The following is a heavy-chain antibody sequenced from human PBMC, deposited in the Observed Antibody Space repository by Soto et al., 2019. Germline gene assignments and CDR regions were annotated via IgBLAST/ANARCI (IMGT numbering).Heavy chain of an antibody. CDR3: ARGGGYSSSRYYFDY. D-gene: IGHD6-6*01. Sequence: SETLSLTCTVSGGSISSYYWSWIRQPAGKGLEWIGRIYTSGSTNYNPSLKSRVTMSVDTSKNQFSLKLSSVTAADTAVYYCARGGGYSSSRYYFDYWGQGTLVTVSS. J-gene: IGHJ4*02. CDR1: GGSISSYY. CDR2: IYTSGST. V-gene: IGHV4-4*07.